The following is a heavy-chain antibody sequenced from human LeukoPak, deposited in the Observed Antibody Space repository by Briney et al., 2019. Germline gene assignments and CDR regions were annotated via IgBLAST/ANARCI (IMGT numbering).Heavy chain of an antibody. J-gene: IGHJ4*02. CDR1: GSTFTDYY. Sequence: ASVKVSCKASGSTFTDYYMHWVRQAPGQGLEWMGWINPNSGGTNYAQKFQGRVTMTRDTSISTAYMELSRLRSDDTAVYYCASLIDLWFGESTYFDYWGQGTLVTVSS. V-gene: IGHV1-2*02. CDR3: ASLIDLWFGESTYFDY. D-gene: IGHD3-10*01. CDR2: INPNSGGT.